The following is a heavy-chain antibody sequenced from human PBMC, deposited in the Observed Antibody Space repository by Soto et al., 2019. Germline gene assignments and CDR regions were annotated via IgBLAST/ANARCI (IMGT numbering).Heavy chain of an antibody. V-gene: IGHV3-66*01. Sequence: GGSLRLSCAASGFTFRSAHMTWVRQAPGKGLEWVSVIYSDGTTKYADSVRGRFTISRDNSKNTLYLQMNSLRAEDTAVYFCATLSTSGSWGQGTPVTVSS. D-gene: IGHD3-10*01. CDR2: IYSDGTT. J-gene: IGHJ5*02. CDR1: GFTFRSAH. CDR3: ATLSTSGS.